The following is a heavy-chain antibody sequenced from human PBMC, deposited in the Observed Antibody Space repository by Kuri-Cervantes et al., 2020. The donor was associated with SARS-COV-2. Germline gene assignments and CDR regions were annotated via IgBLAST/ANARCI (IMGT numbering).Heavy chain of an antibody. D-gene: IGHD2-15*01. V-gene: IGHV3-48*04. CDR2: IGPSGTTK. CDR3: AKDQHGIVVVVAAIDY. CDR1: GFTFSSYW. Sequence: GESLKISCAASGFTFSSYWMSWVRQAPGKGLEWVSNIGPSGTTKYYADSVKGRFTISRDNAKNSLYLQMSSLRAEDTAVYYCAKDQHGIVVVVAAIDYWGQGTLVTVSS. J-gene: IGHJ4*02.